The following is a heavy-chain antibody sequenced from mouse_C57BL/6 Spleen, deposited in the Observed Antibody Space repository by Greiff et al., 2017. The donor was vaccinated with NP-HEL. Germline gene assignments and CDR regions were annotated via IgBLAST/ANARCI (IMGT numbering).Heavy chain of an antibody. CDR3: ARDSNFWFAY. CDR2: IYPGDGDT. V-gene: IGHV1-82*01. J-gene: IGHJ3*01. D-gene: IGHD2-5*01. CDR1: GYAFSSSW. Sequence: VQLQQSGPELVKPGASVKISCKASGYAFSSSWMNWVKQRPGQGLEWIGRIYPGDGDTNYNGKFKGKATLTADKSSSTAYMQLSSLTAEDSAVYFCARDSNFWFAYWSQGTLVTVSA.